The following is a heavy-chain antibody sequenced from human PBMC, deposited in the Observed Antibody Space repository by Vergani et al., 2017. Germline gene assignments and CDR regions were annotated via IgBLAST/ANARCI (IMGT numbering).Heavy chain of an antibody. CDR3: ARHWGYDSSGLYFDY. CDR1: GGSISSYY. D-gene: IGHD3-22*01. Sequence: QVQLQESGPGLVKPSETLSLTCTVSGGSISSYYWSWIRQPPGKGLEWIGYIYYSGSTNYNPSLKSRVTISVDTSKNQFSLKLSSVTAADTAVSYCARHWGYDSSGLYFDYWGQGTLVTVSS. J-gene: IGHJ4*02. V-gene: IGHV4-59*08. CDR2: IYYSGST.